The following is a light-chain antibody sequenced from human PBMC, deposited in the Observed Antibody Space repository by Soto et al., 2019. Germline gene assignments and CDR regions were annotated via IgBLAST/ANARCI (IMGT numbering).Light chain of an antibody. CDR1: QSVSSSY. CDR3: QQYGSSPQA. J-gene: IGKJ5*01. V-gene: IGKV3-20*01. Sequence: SGFNHSPGTLSLSPGERATLSFRASQSVSSSYLAWYQQKPGQAPRLLIYGASSRATGIPDRFSGSGSGTDFTLTISRLEPEDFAVYYCQQYGSSPQAFGQGTRLEIK. CDR2: GAS.